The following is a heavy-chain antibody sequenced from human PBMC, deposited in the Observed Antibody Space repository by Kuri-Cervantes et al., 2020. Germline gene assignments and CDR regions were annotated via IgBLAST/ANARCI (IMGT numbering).Heavy chain of an antibody. J-gene: IGHJ6*02. CDR3: AKDPERGYSYGWSMDV. CDR1: GFTFSSYG. V-gene: IGHV3-30*18. Sequence: GESLKISCAASGFTFSSYGMHWVRQAPGKGLEWVAVISYDGSNKYYADSVKGRFTISRDNSKNTLYLQMNSLRAEDTAVYYCAKDPERGYSYGWSMDVWGQGTTVTVSS. D-gene: IGHD5-18*01. CDR2: ISYDGSNK.